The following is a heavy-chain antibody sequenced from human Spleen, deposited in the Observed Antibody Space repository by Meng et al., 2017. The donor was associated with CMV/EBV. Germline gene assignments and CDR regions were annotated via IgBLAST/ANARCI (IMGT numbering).Heavy chain of an antibody. V-gene: IGHV4-4*07. CDR3: ARGYGEIDY. J-gene: IGHJ4*02. CDR1: GDSISIYY. CDR2: IYSGGTI. Sequence: QGQLQESGPGLVKPSGTLSITCTVSGDSISIYYWTWIRQPAGKGLEWIGRIYSGGTINYNRSLKSRVSMSVDTSKNQFSLKLSSVTAADTAVYYCARGYGEIDYWGQGALVTVSS. D-gene: IGHD4-17*01.